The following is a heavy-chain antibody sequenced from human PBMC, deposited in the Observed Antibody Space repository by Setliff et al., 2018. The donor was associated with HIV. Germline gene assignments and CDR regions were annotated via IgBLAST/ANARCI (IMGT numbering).Heavy chain of an antibody. J-gene: IGHJ4*02. Sequence: ASVKVSCKASGYTFTGYYMHWVRQAPGQGLEWMGWINPNNGGTNYAQKFQGRVTMTRDTSISTAYMGLSRLRSDDTAVYYCARDYYDSSGYIFFPGLPDYWGRGTLVTVSS. CDR1: GYTFTGYY. D-gene: IGHD3-22*01. CDR2: INPNNGGT. CDR3: ARDYYDSSGYIFFPGLPDY. V-gene: IGHV1-2*02.